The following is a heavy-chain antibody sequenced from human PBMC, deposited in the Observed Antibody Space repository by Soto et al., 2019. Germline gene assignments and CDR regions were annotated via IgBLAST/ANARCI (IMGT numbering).Heavy chain of an antibody. D-gene: IGHD2-2*01. V-gene: IGHV1-58*02. CDR1: GFTFTSSA. CDR2: IVVGSGNT. J-gene: IGHJ6*03. Sequence: GASVKVSCKASGFTFTSSAMQWVRQARGQRLEWIGWIVVGSGNTNYAQKFQERVTITRDMSTSTAYMELSSLRSEDTAVYYCAAGLSGQLLFQRGLYYYYYMDVWGKGTTVTVSS. CDR3: AAGLSGQLLFQRGLYYYYYMDV.